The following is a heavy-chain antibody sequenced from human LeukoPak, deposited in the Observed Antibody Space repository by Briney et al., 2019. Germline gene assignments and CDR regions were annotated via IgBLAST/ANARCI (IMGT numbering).Heavy chain of an antibody. J-gene: IGHJ6*03. CDR1: GFTFSSRDW. CDR2: IKQDGSEE. CDR3: AREVMSYSGTYFPYYFMDV. D-gene: IGHD1-26*01. Sequence: GGSLRLSCVASGFTFSSRDWMTWVRQAPGKGLEWVANIKQDGSEEYYVDSVKGRFTISRDNAKNSLYLQMNSLRAEDTAIYYCAREVMSYSGTYFPYYFMDVWGKGTTVTISS. V-gene: IGHV3-7*01.